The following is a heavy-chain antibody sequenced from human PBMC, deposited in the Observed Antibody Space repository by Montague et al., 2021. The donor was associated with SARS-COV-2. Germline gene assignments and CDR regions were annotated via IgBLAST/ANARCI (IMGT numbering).Heavy chain of an antibody. J-gene: IGHJ3*02. V-gene: IGHV4-39*01. CDR1: GGSISSSSYY. Sequence: SETLSLTCTVSGGSISSSSYYWGWLRQPPGKGLEWIGSIYYSGSTYYNPSLKSRVTISVDASKNQFSLKLSSVTAADTAVYYCASPTYYYDSSGSDAFDIWGQGTMVTDSS. CDR3: ASPTYYYDSSGSDAFDI. CDR2: IYYSGST. D-gene: IGHD3-22*01.